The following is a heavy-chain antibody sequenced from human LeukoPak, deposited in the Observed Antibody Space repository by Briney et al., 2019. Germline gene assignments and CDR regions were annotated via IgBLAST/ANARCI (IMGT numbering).Heavy chain of an antibody. D-gene: IGHD3-22*01. CDR2: FDPEDGET. J-gene: IGHJ1*01. Sequence: ASVKVSCTVSGYTLTELSMHWVRQAPGKGLEWMGGFDPEDGETIYAQKFQGRVTMTEDTSTDTAYMELSSLRSEDTAVYYCAASYDSSGYYHEYFQHWGQGTLVTVFS. V-gene: IGHV1-24*01. CDR1: GYTLTELS. CDR3: AASYDSSGYYHEYFQH.